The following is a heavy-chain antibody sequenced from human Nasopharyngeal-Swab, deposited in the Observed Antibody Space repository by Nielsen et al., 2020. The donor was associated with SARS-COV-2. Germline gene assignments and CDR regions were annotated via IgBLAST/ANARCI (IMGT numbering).Heavy chain of an antibody. CDR1: GFTFNSFA. Sequence: GESLKISCAASGFTFNSFAMSWVRQAPGKGLEWVSGISGGGDSTHYADSVKGRFTISRDNSRKTLYLQMNSLRAEDTAVYHCAKANTRDFDYLGQGTLVTVSS. CDR3: AKANTRDFDY. CDR2: ISGGGDST. V-gene: IGHV3-23*01. J-gene: IGHJ4*02.